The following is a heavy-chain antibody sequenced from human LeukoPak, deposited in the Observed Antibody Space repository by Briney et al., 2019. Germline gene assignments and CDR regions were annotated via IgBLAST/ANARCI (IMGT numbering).Heavy chain of an antibody. V-gene: IGHV4-39*01. J-gene: IGHJ4*02. CDR3: ASGSYY. Sequence: SETLSLTCTVSVGDISQSSYYWGWIRQPPGKGLEWIGSIYYSGSTYYNPSLKSRVTISVDTSKNQFSLKLTSLTAADTAVYYCASGSYYWGQGTLVTVSS. CDR2: IYYSGST. D-gene: IGHD1-14*01. CDR1: VGDISQSSYY.